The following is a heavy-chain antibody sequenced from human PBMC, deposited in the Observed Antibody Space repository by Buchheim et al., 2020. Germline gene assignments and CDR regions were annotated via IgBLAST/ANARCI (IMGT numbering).Heavy chain of an antibody. Sequence: QVQLVQSGAEVKKPGASVKVSCKASGYTFTSYDINWVRQATGQGLEWMGWMNPNSGNTGYAQKFQGRVTMTRNTSISTAYMGLSSLGSEDAAVYYCARGRRVAAAGKGGYYYYYMDVWGKGTT. CDR1: GYTFTSYD. V-gene: IGHV1-8*01. CDR3: ARGRRVAAAGKGGYYYYYMDV. CDR2: MNPNSGNT. J-gene: IGHJ6*03. D-gene: IGHD6-13*01.